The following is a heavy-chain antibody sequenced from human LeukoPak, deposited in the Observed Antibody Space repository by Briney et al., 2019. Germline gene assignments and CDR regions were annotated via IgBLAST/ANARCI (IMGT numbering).Heavy chain of an antibody. D-gene: IGHD3-3*01. CDR3: ARGAIFGVVITRSAFDI. Sequence: GGSLRLSCAASGFTFSSYAMHWVRQAPGKGLEWVAVISYDGSNKYYADSAKGRFTISRDNSKNTLYLQMNSLRAEDTAVYYCARGAIFGVVITRSAFDIWGQGTMVTVSS. J-gene: IGHJ3*02. CDR2: ISYDGSNK. CDR1: GFTFSSYA. V-gene: IGHV3-30*04.